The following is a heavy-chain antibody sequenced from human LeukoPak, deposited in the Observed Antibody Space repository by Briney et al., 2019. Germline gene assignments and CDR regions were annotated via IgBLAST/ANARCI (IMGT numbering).Heavy chain of an antibody. CDR3: AREQWPGRDAFDI. Sequence: GGSLRLSCAASGFTFSDYYMSWIRQAPGKGLEWVSYISSSGSTIYYADSVKGRFTISRDNAKNSLYLQMNSLRAEDTAVYYCAREQWPGRDAFDIWGQGTMVTVSS. CDR2: ISSSGSTI. J-gene: IGHJ3*02. D-gene: IGHD6-19*01. CDR1: GFTFSDYY. V-gene: IGHV3-11*01.